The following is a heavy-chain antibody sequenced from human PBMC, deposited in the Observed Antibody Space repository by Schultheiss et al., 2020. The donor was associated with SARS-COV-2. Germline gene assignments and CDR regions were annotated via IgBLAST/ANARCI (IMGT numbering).Heavy chain of an antibody. J-gene: IGHJ4*02. V-gene: IGHV3-33*01. CDR2: IWYDGSNK. D-gene: IGHD6-13*01. CDR3: ASTQDPYSTPFDY. CDR1: GFTFSSYG. Sequence: GGSLRLSCAASGFTFSSYGMHWVRQAPGKGLEWVAVIWYDGSNKYYADSVKGRFTISRDNSKNTLYLQMNSLRAEDTAVYYCASTQDPYSTPFDYWGQGTLVTRLL.